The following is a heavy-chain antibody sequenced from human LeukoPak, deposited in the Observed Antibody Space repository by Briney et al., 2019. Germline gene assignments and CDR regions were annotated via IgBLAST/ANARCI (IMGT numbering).Heavy chain of an antibody. CDR2: INVDGTDP. D-gene: IGHD1/OR15-1a*01. CDR3: TRDQIEATNPDAFDV. CDR1: GFSFRSYW. V-gene: IGHV3-74*03. Sequence: GGSLRLSCAASGFSFRSYWMYWVRQVPGKGLMWVSRINVDGTDPTYAESVRGRFIISRDNAKNTLYLQMNSLRTEDTGTYYCTRDQIEATNPDAFDVWGRGTMVAVSS. J-gene: IGHJ3*01.